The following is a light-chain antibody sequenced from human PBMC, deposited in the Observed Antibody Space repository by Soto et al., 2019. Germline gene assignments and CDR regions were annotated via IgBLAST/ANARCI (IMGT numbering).Light chain of an antibody. CDR1: RTVSSR. V-gene: IGKV3-15*01. Sequence: EIVMTQSPAILSVSPGERATLSCRASRTVSSRVAWYQQKPGQAPRLLIYGASSRATGLPARFSGSGSGTEFNFTISSLQSEDFAVYFCQQSNNWPYTFCQGTQLEI. J-gene: IGKJ2*01. CDR3: QQSNNWPYT. CDR2: GAS.